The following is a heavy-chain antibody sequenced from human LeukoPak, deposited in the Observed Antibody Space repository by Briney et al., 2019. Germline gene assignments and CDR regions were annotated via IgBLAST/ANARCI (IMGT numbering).Heavy chain of an antibody. CDR2: IDPNSGDT. D-gene: IGHD5-12*01. V-gene: IGHV1-2*02. Sequence: ASVKVSCKASGYMFTGNYIHWVRQAPGQGLEWMGWIDPNSGDTNFAQRFQGRVTMTRDTSTSTAYMELSRLRYDDTAVYYRTREEWLRYYFDNWGQGTLVTVSS. CDR1: GYMFTGNY. J-gene: IGHJ4*02. CDR3: TREEWLRYYFDN.